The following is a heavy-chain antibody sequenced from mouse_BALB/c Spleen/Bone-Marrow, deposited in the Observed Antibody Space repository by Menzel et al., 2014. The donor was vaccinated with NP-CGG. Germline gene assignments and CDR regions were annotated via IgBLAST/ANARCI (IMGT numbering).Heavy chain of an antibody. D-gene: IGHD2-10*02. V-gene: IGHV1-53*01. CDR1: GYTFTIYD. CDR3: TRGGYGNGFDY. CDR2: INPSNGAT. Sequence: VQLRQSGAELVNLGASVKLSCKASGYTFTIYDLYWVKQRPGQGLEWIGDINPSNGATNFNERFKSKATLTIEKSSSTAYMQLSSLTSEDSAVYYCTRGGYGNGFDYWGQGTALTVSS. J-gene: IGHJ2*01.